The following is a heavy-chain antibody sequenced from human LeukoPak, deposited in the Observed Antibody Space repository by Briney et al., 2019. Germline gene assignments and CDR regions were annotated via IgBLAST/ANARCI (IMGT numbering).Heavy chain of an antibody. J-gene: IGHJ4*02. Sequence: QPGGSLRLSCAASGFTFSGYAMNWVRQAPGKGLEWVSSISSSSSYIYYADSVKGRFTISRDNAKNSLYLQMNSLRAEDTAVYYCAREITYYYDSSGYYPGYWGQGTLVTVSS. CDR1: GFTFSGYA. D-gene: IGHD3-22*01. CDR2: ISSSSSYI. V-gene: IGHV3-21*01. CDR3: AREITYYYDSSGYYPGY.